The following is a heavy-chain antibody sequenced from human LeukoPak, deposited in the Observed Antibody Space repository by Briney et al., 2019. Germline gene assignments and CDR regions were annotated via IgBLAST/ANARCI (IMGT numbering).Heavy chain of an antibody. J-gene: IGHJ4*02. CDR1: GYAFTSYG. D-gene: IGHD1-26*01. CDR3: ARDGGEGKVGAFTGIGY. CDR2: INPKSGGT. V-gene: IGHV1-2*02. Sequence: ASVKVSCKASGYAFTSYGISWVRQAPGQGLEWMGWINPKSGGTIYAQKFQGRVTVTRDTSISTAYMELSSLTSDDTALYYCARDGGEGKVGAFTGIGYWGQGTLVTVSS.